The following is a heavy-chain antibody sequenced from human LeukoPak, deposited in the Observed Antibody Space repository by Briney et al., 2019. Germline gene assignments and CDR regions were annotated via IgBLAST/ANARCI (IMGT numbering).Heavy chain of an antibody. Sequence: SETLSLTCTVSGVSISSYYWSWIRQPPGKGLEWIGYIYYSGDTNYNPSLKSRVTISVDTSKNQFSLKLSSVTAADTAVYYCARGSDYGDYWGQGTLVIVSS. CDR3: ARGSDYGDY. J-gene: IGHJ4*02. CDR1: GVSISSYY. CDR2: IYYSGDT. V-gene: IGHV4-59*01.